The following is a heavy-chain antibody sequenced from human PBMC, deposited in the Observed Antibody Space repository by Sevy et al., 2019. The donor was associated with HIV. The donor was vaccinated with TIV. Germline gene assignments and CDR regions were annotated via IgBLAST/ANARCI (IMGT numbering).Heavy chain of an antibody. J-gene: IGHJ4*02. V-gene: IGHV1-24*01. CDR3: ATTKDYYDSSGYPFDH. D-gene: IGHD3-22*01. Sequence: ASVKVSCKVSGYTLTALSMHWVLQAPGKGLEWMGTFDPEDGETRFAQKFQGRVTMTEDTSTDTAYMELSSLRSEDTAVYFCATTKDYYDSSGYPFDHWGQGALVTVSS. CDR1: GYTLTALS. CDR2: FDPEDGET.